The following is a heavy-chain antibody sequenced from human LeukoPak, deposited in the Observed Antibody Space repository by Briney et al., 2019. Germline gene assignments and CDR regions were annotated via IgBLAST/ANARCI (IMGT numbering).Heavy chain of an antibody. V-gene: IGHV4-34*01. CDR3: ARNGVGYCSSTSCSEAFDI. J-gene: IGHJ3*02. CDR1: GGSFSGYY. CDR2: INHSGST. Sequence: SETLSLTCAAYGGSFSGYYWSWIRQPPGKGLEWIWEINHSGSTNYNAALKSRVTISVDTSKNQFSLKLSSVTAADTAVYYCARNGVGYCSSTSCSEAFDIWGQGTMVTVSS. D-gene: IGHD2-2*01.